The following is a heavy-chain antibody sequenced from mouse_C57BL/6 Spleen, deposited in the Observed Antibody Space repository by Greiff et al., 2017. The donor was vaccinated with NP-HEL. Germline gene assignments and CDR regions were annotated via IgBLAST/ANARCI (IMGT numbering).Heavy chain of an antibody. CDR1: GYTFTSYW. CDR2: IYPGSGST. Sequence: QVQLQQPGAELVKPGASVKMSCKASGYTFTSYWITWVKQRPGQGLEWIGDIYPGSGSTNYNEKFKSKATLTVDTSSSTAYMQLSSLTSEDSAVYYCARGGVRRGAWFAYWGQGTLVTVSA. J-gene: IGHJ3*01. V-gene: IGHV1-55*01. CDR3: ARGGVRRGAWFAY. D-gene: IGHD1-2*01.